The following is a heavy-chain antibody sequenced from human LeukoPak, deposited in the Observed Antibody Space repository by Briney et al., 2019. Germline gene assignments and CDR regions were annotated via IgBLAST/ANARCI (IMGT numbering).Heavy chain of an antibody. D-gene: IGHD6-19*01. J-gene: IGHJ6*03. CDR2: IYYSGDT. CDR3: ARHQWHYYYYMGV. Sequence: PSETLSLTCTVSGGFISSSSYYWGWICQPPGKGLEWIGSIYYSGDTYYNPSLKSRRVTISVDTSKNQFSLRLSSVTAADTAVYYCARHQWHYYYYMGVWGKGSTVTVS. CDR1: GGFISSSSYY. V-gene: IGHV4-39*01.